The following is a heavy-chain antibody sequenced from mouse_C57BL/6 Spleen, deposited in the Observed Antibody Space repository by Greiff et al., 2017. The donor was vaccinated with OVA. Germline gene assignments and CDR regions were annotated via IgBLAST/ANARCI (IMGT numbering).Heavy chain of an antibody. V-gene: IGHV1-50*01. CDR2: IDPSDSYT. Sequence: QVQLQQPGAELVKPGASVKLSCKASGYTFTSYWMQWVKQRPGQGLEWIGEIDPSDSYTNYNQKFKGKATLTVDPSSSTAYMQLSSLTSEDAAVYYCARAHYGSSPYYFDYWGQGTTLTVSA. CDR3: ARAHYGSSPYYFDY. D-gene: IGHD1-1*01. CDR1: GYTFTSYW. J-gene: IGHJ2*01.